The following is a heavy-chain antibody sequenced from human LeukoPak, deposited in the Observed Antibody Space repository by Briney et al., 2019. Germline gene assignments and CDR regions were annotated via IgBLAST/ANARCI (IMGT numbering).Heavy chain of an antibody. J-gene: IGHJ5*02. V-gene: IGHV6-1*01. Sequence: SQTLSLTCAISGDSVSNNIATWNWIRQSPSRGLEWLVRTYYRSTWYNDYAVSVRGRITVNPDTSKNQFSLHLNSVTPEDTAVYYCARRLTQYDCFDPWGQGILVTVSS. CDR1: GDSVSNNIAT. D-gene: IGHD2-2*01. CDR2: TYYRSTWYN. CDR3: ARRLTQYDCFDP.